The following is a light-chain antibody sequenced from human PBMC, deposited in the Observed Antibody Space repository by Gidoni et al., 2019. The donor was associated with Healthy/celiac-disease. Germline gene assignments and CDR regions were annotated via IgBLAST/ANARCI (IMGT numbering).Light chain of an antibody. V-gene: IGLV2-14*01. CDR3: SSYTSSSTWV. J-gene: IGLJ3*02. CDR1: SSDVGGYNY. CDR2: EVS. Sequence: GSPGQSITISCTGTSSDVGGYNYVSWYQQHPGKAPKLMIYEVSNRPSGVPDRFSGSKSGNTASLTISGLQADDEADYYCSSYTSSSTWVFGGGTKRTVL.